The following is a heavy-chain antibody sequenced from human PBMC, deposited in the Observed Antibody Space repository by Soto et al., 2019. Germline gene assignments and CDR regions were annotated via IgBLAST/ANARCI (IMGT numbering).Heavy chain of an antibody. V-gene: IGHV3-23*01. D-gene: IGHD3-10*01. CDR1: GFTFSSYA. Sequence: EVQLLESGGGLVQPGGSLRLSCAAAGFTFSSYAMSWVRQAPCKWLEWVSAISGSGGSTYYADSVKCRFTISRDNSKNTLYLQMNSLRAEDTAVYYCAKDDGFLGEPNAFDIWGQGTMVTVSS. CDR3: AKDDGFLGEPNAFDI. J-gene: IGHJ3*02. CDR2: ISGSGGST.